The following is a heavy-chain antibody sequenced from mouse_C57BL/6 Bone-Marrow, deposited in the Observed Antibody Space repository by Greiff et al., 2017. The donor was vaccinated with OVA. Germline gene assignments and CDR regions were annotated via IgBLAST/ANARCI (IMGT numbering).Heavy chain of an antibody. D-gene: IGHD1-1*01. CDR3: AEGYGSSYGAY. Sequence: VKLQQSGPELVKPGASVKISCKASGYAFSSSWMNWVKQRPGKGLEWIGRIYPGDGDTNYNGKFKGKATLTADKSSSTAYMQLSSLTSEDSAVYFCAEGYGSSYGAYWGQGTLVTVSA. V-gene: IGHV1-82*01. J-gene: IGHJ3*01. CDR1: GYAFSSSW. CDR2: IYPGDGDT.